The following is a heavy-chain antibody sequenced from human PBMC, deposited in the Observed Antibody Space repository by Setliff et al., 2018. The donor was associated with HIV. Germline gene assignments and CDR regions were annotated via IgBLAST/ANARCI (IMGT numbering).Heavy chain of an antibody. CDR3: AREGGSSGRAGYFDY. Sequence: LSLSCAASGFTYSTYPMHWVRQAPGKGLEWVAVISSDGSGQAYVDSVKGRLTISRDNSKDTLNLQMNSLKPEDTAIYYCAREGGSSGRAGYFDYWGQGILVTVSS. CDR1: GFTYSTYP. J-gene: IGHJ4*02. V-gene: IGHV3-30*04. D-gene: IGHD1-26*01. CDR2: ISSDGSGQ.